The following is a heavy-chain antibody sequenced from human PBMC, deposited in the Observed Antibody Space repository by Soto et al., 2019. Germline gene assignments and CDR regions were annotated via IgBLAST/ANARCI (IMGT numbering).Heavy chain of an antibody. D-gene: IGHD3-16*01. CDR3: ARHGHWAPLDD. V-gene: IGHV4-59*08. J-gene: IGHJ4*02. Sequence: PSETLSLTCTVSGGSISSYYWTWIRQPPGKGLEWIGYIHYSGSTDYNPSLKSRVTLSVDTSKNQFSLRLSSVTAADTAVYYCARHGHWAPLDDWGQGTLVTVSS. CDR2: IHYSGST. CDR1: GGSISSYY.